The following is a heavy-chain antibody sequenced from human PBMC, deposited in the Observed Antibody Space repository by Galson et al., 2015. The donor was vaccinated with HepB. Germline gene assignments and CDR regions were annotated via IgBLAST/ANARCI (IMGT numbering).Heavy chain of an antibody. Sequence: SLRLSCAASGFTFSSYSMNWVRQAPGKGLEWVSSISSSSSYIYYADSVKGRFTISRDNAKNSLYLQMNSLRAEDTAVYYCARPYSSSWYYFDYWGQGTLVTVSS. V-gene: IGHV3-21*01. CDR1: GFTFSSYS. J-gene: IGHJ4*02. D-gene: IGHD6-13*01. CDR2: ISSSSSYI. CDR3: ARPYSSSWYYFDY.